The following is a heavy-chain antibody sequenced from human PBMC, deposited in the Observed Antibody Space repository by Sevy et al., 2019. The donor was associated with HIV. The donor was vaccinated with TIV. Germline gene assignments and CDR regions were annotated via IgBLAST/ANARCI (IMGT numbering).Heavy chain of an antibody. J-gene: IGHJ4*02. CDR2: ISYDGSNK. Sequence: GGSLRLSCAASGFTFSSYAMHWVRQAPGKGLEWVAVISYDGSNKYYADSVKGRFTISRDNSKNTLYLQMNSLRAEDTAVYYCARGFLDSSGSYYFDYWGQGTLVTVSS. CDR1: GFTFSSYA. CDR3: ARGFLDSSGSYYFDY. V-gene: IGHV3-30-3*01. D-gene: IGHD3-22*01.